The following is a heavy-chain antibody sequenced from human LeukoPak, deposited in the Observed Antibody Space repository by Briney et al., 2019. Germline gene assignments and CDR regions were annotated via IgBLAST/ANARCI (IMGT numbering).Heavy chain of an antibody. Sequence: GGSLRLSCAVSGFTFSAFSMNWVRQAPGKGLEWVSGISASGSSTNSADSVKGRFTISRDNSKNTLYLQMSSLRVEDTAVYYCAKASGRNYGYYDYWGQGTLVTVSS. CDR2: ISASGSST. V-gene: IGHV3-23*01. CDR3: AKASGRNYGYYDY. CDR1: GFTFSAFS. D-gene: IGHD1-26*01. J-gene: IGHJ4*02.